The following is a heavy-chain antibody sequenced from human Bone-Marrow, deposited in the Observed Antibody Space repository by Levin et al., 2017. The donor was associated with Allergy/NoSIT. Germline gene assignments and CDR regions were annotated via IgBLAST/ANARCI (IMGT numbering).Heavy chain of an antibody. D-gene: IGHD5-24*01. CDR3: VRDTGDGYNYWGLIDY. Sequence: AGGSLRLSCAASGFTFSSYAMHWVRQAPGKGLEWVAVMSHDGSNKYYRDSVKGRCTISRDSSKNTLYLQMNSLRVDDTAVYYCVRDTGDGYNYWGLIDYWGQGTLVTVSS. V-gene: IGHV3-30-3*01. J-gene: IGHJ4*02. CDR2: MSHDGSNK. CDR1: GFTFSSYA.